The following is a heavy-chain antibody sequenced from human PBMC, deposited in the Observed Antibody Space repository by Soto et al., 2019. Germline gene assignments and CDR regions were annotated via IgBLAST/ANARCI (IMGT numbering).Heavy chain of an antibody. CDR1: GFTFDDYA. J-gene: IGHJ4*02. D-gene: IGHD5-18*01. CDR3: VRSKGGYSYGTPFDY. V-gene: IGHV3-9*01. CDR2: ISWNSGNL. Sequence: EVQLEESGGALVQPGRSLRLSCAASGFTFDDYAMHWVRQVLGKGLEWVSSISWNSGNLVYADSVKGRFTTSRDNAKNSHYLQMNGLRPEDTALYYGVRSKGGYSYGTPFDYWGQGTLVTVSS.